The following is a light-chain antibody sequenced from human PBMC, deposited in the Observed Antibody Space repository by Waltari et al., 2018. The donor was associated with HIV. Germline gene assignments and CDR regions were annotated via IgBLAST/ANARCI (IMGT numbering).Light chain of an antibody. CDR2: GAS. Sequence: EIVLTQSPGTLSLSPGERATLSCRASQSVSSSYLAWYQQKPGQAPRLLIYGASSRATRIPDRFIGSGSGTDFTLTISRLKPEDFAVYYCQQYGSSPPYIFGQGTKLEIK. CDR1: QSVSSSY. J-gene: IGKJ2*01. V-gene: IGKV3-20*01. CDR3: QQYGSSPPYI.